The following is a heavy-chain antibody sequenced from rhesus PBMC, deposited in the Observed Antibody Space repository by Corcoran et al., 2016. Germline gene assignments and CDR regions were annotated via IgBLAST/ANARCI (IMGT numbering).Heavy chain of an antibody. Sequence: QVHLQESGPGLVQPSETLSLTCAVSGGSISGYYYWSWIRQPPGQGREWIGSIYGSGGSNYLNPSLKCRVTLSVDTSTNQFSLKLSSVTAADAAVYYCASYSNYAVYYFDYWGQGVLVTVSS. V-gene: IGHV4S14*01. CDR1: GGSISGYYY. D-gene: IGHD4-23*01. CDR2: IYGSGGSN. CDR3: ASYSNYAVYYFDY. J-gene: IGHJ4*01.